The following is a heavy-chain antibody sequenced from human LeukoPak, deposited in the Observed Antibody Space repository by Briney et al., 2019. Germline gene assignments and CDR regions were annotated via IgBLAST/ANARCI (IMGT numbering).Heavy chain of an antibody. V-gene: IGHV1-2*02. CDR2: INPNSGGT. CDR1: GYTFTGYY. CDR3: ARYTNPAPSFDY. D-gene: IGHD2-8*01. J-gene: IGHJ4*02. Sequence: ASAKVSCKASGYTFTGYYMHWVRQAPGQGLEWMGWINPNSGGTNYAQKFQGRVTMTRDTSISTAYMELSRLRSDDTAVYYCARYTNPAPSFDYWGQGTLATVSS.